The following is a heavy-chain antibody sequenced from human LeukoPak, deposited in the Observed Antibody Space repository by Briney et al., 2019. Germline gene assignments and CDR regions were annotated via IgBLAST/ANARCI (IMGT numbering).Heavy chain of an antibody. Sequence: SVKVSCKASGGTFSSYDISWVRQAPGQGLEWMGGITPMFGTAKCAQKFQGRVTITAVESMSTAYMELSSLRSEDTAVYYCARGWLAETTVVTPYNYWGQGTLVTVSS. CDR2: ITPMFGTA. D-gene: IGHD4-23*01. CDR3: ARGWLAETTVVTPYNY. J-gene: IGHJ4*02. V-gene: IGHV1-69*13. CDR1: GGTFSSYD.